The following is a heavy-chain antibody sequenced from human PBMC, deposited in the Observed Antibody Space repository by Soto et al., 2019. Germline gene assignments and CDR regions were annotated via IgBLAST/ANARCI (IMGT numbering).Heavy chain of an antibody. V-gene: IGHV4-39*01. J-gene: IGHJ4*02. CDR2: IFYSGTA. CDR3: GEGGGDFVPPRDY. D-gene: IGHD3-16*01. Sequence: SETLSLTCTVSDASIDSSAYYCAWIRQPPGKGLEWIGSIFYSGTAYYSPSLAGRVTMSVDTSKNQFSLNLNSVTAADTAVYFCGEGGGDFVPPRDYWARGTLVTVSS. CDR1: DASIDSSAYY.